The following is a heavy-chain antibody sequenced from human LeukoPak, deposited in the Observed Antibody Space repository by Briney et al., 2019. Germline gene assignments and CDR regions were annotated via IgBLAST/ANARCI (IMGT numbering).Heavy chain of an antibody. V-gene: IGHV3-23*01. CDR3: ALTDDYGDPDYYYYYMDV. CDR2: ISGSGGST. D-gene: IGHD4-17*01. Sequence: GGSLRLSCAASGFTFSSYAMSWVRQAPGKGLEWVSAISGSGGSTYYADSVKGRFTISRNNSKNTLYLQMNSLRAEDTAVYYCALTDDYGDPDYYYYYMDVWGKGTTVTVSS. J-gene: IGHJ6*03. CDR1: GFTFSSYA.